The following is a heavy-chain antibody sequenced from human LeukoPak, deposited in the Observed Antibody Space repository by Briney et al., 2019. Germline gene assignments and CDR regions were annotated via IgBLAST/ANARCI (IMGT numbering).Heavy chain of an antibody. D-gene: IGHD2-2*01. CDR3: ARSLDVYCSSTSCLHRPFDY. Sequence: SETLSLTCAVYGGSFSGYYWSWIRQPPGKGLEWIGEINHSGSTNYNPSLKSRVTISVDTSKNQFSLKLSSVTAADTAVYYCARSLDVYCSSTSCLHRPFDYWGQGTLVTVSS. CDR2: INHSGST. J-gene: IGHJ4*02. CDR1: GGSFSGYY. V-gene: IGHV4-34*01.